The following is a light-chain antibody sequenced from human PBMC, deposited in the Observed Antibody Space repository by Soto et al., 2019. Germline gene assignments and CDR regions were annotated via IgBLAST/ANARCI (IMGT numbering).Light chain of an antibody. CDR2: EAS. CDR1: QGIYNY. J-gene: IGKJ2*01. CDR3: QQYDKLPYT. V-gene: IGKV1-33*01. Sequence: DIQMTQSPSSLSASVGDRVTITCQASQGIYNYLSWYQQKPGKVPKLLIYEASNLETGVPSRFSGSGSGTDFTFTFTSLQPDGFATYFCQQYDKLPYTFGQGTKLEIK.